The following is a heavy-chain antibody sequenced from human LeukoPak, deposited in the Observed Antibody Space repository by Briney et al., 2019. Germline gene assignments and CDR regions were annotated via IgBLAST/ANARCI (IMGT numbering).Heavy chain of an antibody. D-gene: IGHD5-18*01. CDR2: ISSNGGST. J-gene: IGHJ4*02. CDR3: VKGGGYSFGFDY. CDR1: GFIFRNYA. V-gene: IGHV3-64D*06. Sequence: GGSLRLSCVASGFIFRNYAMHWVRQAPGKGLEYVSAISSNGGSTYYADSVKGRFTIPRDNSKNTLYLQMSSLRAEDTAVYYCVKGGGYSFGFDYWGQGTLVTVSS.